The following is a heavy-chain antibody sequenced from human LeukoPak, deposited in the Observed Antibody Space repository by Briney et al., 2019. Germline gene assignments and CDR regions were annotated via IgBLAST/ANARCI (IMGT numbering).Heavy chain of an antibody. CDR2: IYYSGST. CDR3: ARGYVDTAMGGYYYYYGMDV. D-gene: IGHD5-18*01. V-gene: IGHV4-30-4*01. CDR1: GGSISSGDYY. Sequence: SETLSLTCTVSGGSISSGDYYWSWIRQPPGKGLEWIGYIYYSGSTYYNPPLKSRVTISVDTSKNQFSLKLSSVTAADTAVYYCARGYVDTAMGGYYYYYGMDVWGKGTTVTVSS. J-gene: IGHJ6*04.